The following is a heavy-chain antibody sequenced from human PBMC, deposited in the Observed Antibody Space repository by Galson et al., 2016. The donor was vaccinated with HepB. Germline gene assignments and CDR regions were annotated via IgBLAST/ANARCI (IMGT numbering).Heavy chain of an antibody. CDR1: GYSFTTYW. J-gene: IGHJ1*01. V-gene: IGHV5-10-1*01. Sequence: QSGAEVKKPGESLRISCDVSGYSFTTYWISWVRQMPGKGLEWMGRIDPKDSYTKYSPSFQGHVTISVDKSISAAYLQWSSLKASDTAMYYCARMEAAAGISFMRHWGQGTLVTVSS. D-gene: IGHD6-25*01. CDR2: IDPKDSYT. CDR3: ARMEAAAGISFMRH.